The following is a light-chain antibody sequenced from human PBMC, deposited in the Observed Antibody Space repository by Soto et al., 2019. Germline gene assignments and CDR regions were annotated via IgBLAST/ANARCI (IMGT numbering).Light chain of an antibody. CDR2: GAS. CDR3: QQYNNWPIT. CDR1: QSIGSN. V-gene: IGKV3-15*01. J-gene: IGKJ5*01. Sequence: EIVMTQSPATLSVSPGESATLSCRASQSIGSNLAWYQQKPGQSPRVLIYGASTRATGLPARFSGSGSGTEFTLTISSLQSEDFALYYCQQYNNWPITFGQGTRLEIK.